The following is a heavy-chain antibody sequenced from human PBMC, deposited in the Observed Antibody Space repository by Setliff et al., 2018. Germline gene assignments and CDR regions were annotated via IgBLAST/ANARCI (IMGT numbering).Heavy chain of an antibody. V-gene: IGHV3-21*01. CDR3: ARASTIGYYYFDY. J-gene: IGHJ4*02. Sequence: GGSLRLSCGASGFTFTAYSITWVRQAPGKGLEWVSSISSSSGYIYYSDSVKGRFTISRDNAKNSASLQMNSLRAEDAAVYYCARASTIGYYYFDYWGQGTLVTVSS. CDR2: ISSSSGYI. CDR1: GFTFTAYS. D-gene: IGHD2-8*01.